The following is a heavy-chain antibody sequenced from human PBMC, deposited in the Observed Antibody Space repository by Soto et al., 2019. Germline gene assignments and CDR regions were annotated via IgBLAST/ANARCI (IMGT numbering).Heavy chain of an antibody. J-gene: IGHJ5*02. Sequence: ASVKVYCKASGYTFTRYGISWVRQAPGQGLEWMGWISAYNGNTNYAQKLQGRVTMTTDTSTSTAYMELRSLRSDDTAVYYCARYAWREYSSSGFDPCGQGSLVPV. D-gene: IGHD6-6*01. CDR3: ARYAWREYSSSGFDP. CDR1: GYTFTRYG. CDR2: ISAYNGNT. V-gene: IGHV1-18*01.